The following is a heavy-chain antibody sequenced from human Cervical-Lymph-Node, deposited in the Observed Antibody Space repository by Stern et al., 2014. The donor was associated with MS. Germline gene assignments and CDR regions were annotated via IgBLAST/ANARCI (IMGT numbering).Heavy chain of an antibody. CDR1: GGSISSYY. Sequence: QVQLQESGPGLVKPSETLSLTCTVSGGSISSYYWSWIRQPPGKGLEWIGYIYYSGSTNYNPSLKRRVTISVDTSKNQFSLKLSSVTAADTAVYYCAREASAFDYWGQGTLVTVSS. J-gene: IGHJ4*02. V-gene: IGHV4-59*01. CDR2: IYYSGST. D-gene: IGHD3-3*01. CDR3: AREASAFDY.